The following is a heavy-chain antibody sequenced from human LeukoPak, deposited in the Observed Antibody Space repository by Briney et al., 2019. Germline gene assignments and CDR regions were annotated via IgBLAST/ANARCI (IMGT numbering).Heavy chain of an antibody. CDR1: GFTFNNYA. J-gene: IGHJ4*02. Sequence: GGSLRLSCAASGFTFNNYAMNWVRQTPGGRLEWVSFIGISSGPLLYADSVKGRFTISRDNAKASVYLQMNRLRAEDSAVYYCARAKGYTSSYSFDYWGQGILVTVSS. V-gene: IGHV3-48*04. CDR2: IGISSGPL. D-gene: IGHD3-10*01. CDR3: ARAKGYTSSYSFDY.